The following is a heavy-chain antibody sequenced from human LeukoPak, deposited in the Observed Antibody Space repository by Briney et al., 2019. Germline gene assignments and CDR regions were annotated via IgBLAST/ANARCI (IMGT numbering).Heavy chain of an antibody. CDR3: ARGENIVVVTAILYFQH. CDR1: GFTFSSYA. J-gene: IGHJ1*01. CDR2: MSYDGSNK. D-gene: IGHD2-21*02. Sequence: PGRSLRLSCAASGFTFSSYAMHWVRQAPGKGLEWVAVMSYDGSNKYYADSVKGRFTISRDNSKNTLYLQMNSLSAEDTAVYYCARGENIVVVTAILYFQHWGQGTLVTVSS. V-gene: IGHV3-30*04.